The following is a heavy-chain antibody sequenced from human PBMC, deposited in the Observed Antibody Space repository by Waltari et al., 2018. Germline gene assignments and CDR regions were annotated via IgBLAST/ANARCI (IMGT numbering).Heavy chain of an antibody. J-gene: IGHJ4*02. D-gene: IGHD3-10*01. CDR1: GLTVTGNY. CDR3: ARGEGPYYFDY. V-gene: IGHV4-38-2*01. Sequence: VQLMESGGDLIQPGGSLRLSCAASGLTVTGNYMSWVRQAPGKGLEWIGSIYYSGSTYYNPSLKSRVTISVDTSKNQFSLKLSSVTAADTAVYYCARGEGPYYFDYWGQGTLVTVSS. CDR2: IYYSGST.